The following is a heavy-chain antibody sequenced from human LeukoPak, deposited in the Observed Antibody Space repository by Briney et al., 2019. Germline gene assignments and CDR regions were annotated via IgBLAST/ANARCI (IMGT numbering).Heavy chain of an antibody. Sequence: PGGSLRLSCAASGFTVSSNYMSWVRQAPGKGLEWVSVIYSGGSTYYADSVKGRFTISRDNAKNSLYLQMNSLRAEDTALYYCAVLIYGSGSPLYGMDVWGQGTTVTVSS. CDR1: GFTVSSNY. V-gene: IGHV3-53*05. CDR2: IYSGGST. D-gene: IGHD3-10*01. CDR3: AVLIYGSGSPLYGMDV. J-gene: IGHJ6*02.